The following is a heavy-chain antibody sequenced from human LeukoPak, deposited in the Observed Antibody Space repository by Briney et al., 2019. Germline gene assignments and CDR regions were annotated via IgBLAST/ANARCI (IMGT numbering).Heavy chain of an antibody. CDR1: GGSISSYY. Sequence: SETLSLTCTVSGGSISSYYWSWIRQPAGKGLEWIGRIYTSGSTNYNPSLKSRVTMSVDTSKNQFSLKLSSVTAADTAAYYCARDFGPLAYCGGDCYSADWYFDLWGRGTLVTVSS. J-gene: IGHJ2*01. CDR3: ARDFGPLAYCGGDCYSADWYFDL. V-gene: IGHV4-4*07. D-gene: IGHD2-21*02. CDR2: IYTSGST.